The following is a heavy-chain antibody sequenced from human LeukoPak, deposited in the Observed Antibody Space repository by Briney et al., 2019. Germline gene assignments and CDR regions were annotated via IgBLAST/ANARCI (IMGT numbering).Heavy chain of an antibody. Sequence: SETLSLTCTVSGGSISSYYWSWIRQPAGKGLEWIGRIYTSGSTNYNPSLNSRVTISVDTSKNQFSLKLSSVTAADTAVYYCARLRIAAAFDCWGQGTLVTVSS. CDR3: ARLRIAAAFDC. CDR2: IYTSGST. V-gene: IGHV4-4*07. J-gene: IGHJ4*02. CDR1: GGSISSYY. D-gene: IGHD6-13*01.